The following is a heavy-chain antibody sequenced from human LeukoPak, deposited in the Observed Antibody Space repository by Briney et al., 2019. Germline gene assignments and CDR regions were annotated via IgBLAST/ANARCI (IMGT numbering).Heavy chain of an antibody. V-gene: IGHV4-34*01. CDR2: INHSGST. D-gene: IGHD3-9*01. Sequence: SETLSLTCAVYGGSFSGYYWSWIRQPPGKGLEWIGEINHSGSTNYNPSLKGRVTISVDTSKNQFSLKLSSVTAADTAVYYCARGATYYDILTGYYYRYSYFDYWGQGTLVTVSS. CDR1: GGSFSGYY. CDR3: ARGATYYDILTGYYYRYSYFDY. J-gene: IGHJ4*02.